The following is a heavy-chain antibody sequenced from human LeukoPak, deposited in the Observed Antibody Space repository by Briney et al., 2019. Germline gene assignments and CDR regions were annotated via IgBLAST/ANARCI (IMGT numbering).Heavy chain of an antibody. D-gene: IGHD5-12*01. CDR2: INAGNGNT. Sequence: ASVKVSCKASGYTFTSYAMHWVRQAPGQRLEWMGWINAGNGNTKYSQKFQGRVTITRDTSASTAYMELSSLRSEDMAVYYCARDHNIVAPFDYWGQGTLVTVSS. V-gene: IGHV1-3*01. J-gene: IGHJ4*02. CDR3: ARDHNIVAPFDY. CDR1: GYTFTSYA.